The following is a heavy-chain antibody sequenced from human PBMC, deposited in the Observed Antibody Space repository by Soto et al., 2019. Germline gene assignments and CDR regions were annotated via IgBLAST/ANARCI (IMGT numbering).Heavy chain of an antibody. Sequence: GGSLRLSCAASGFTFSSYGMHWVRQAPGKGLEWVAVISYDGSNKYYADSVKGRFTISRDNSKNTLYLQMNSLRAEDTAVYYCAKDGLYYYDSSGYSAEMDVWGQGTTVTVSS. CDR3: AKDGLYYYDSSGYSAEMDV. V-gene: IGHV3-30*18. J-gene: IGHJ6*02. CDR1: GFTFSSYG. CDR2: ISYDGSNK. D-gene: IGHD3-22*01.